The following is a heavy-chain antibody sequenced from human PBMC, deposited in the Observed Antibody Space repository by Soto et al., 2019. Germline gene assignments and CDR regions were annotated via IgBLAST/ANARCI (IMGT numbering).Heavy chain of an antibody. Sequence: SETLSLTCSVSGTSISSYFWSWIRQPAGKGLEWIGRIHTSGSTDYNPSLKSRVTMSVDTPKNQFSLKLRSVAAADTAMYYCARATFFRKVDYDATDYYCFDYWGQGTLVTVSS. CDR3: ARATFFRKVDYDATDYYCFDY. J-gene: IGHJ4*02. CDR2: IHTSGST. V-gene: IGHV4-4*07. D-gene: IGHD3-22*01. CDR1: GTSISSYF.